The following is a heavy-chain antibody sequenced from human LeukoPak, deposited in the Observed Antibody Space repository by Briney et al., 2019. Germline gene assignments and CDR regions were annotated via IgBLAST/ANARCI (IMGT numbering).Heavy chain of an antibody. D-gene: IGHD3-10*01. CDR2: INPNSGGT. J-gene: IGHJ4*02. V-gene: IGHV1-2*02. CDR3: ARGLPELTYTMAEFTAFDY. CDR1: GYTFTGYY. Sequence: ASVKVSCKASGYTFTGYYMHWVRQAPGQGLEWMGWINPNSGGTNYAQKFQGRVTMTRDTSISTAYMELSRLRSDDTAVYYCARGLPELTYTMAEFTAFDYWGQGTLVTVSS.